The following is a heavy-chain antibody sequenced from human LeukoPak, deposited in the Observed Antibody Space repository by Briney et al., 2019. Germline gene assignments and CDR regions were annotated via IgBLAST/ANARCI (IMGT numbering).Heavy chain of an antibody. D-gene: IGHD3-22*01. CDR2: ISYRGSN. V-gene: IGHV4-39*07. CDR1: GGSFSSSSYY. CDR3: ARSILRYYFDSSGYYPYYFDY. J-gene: IGHJ4*02. Sequence: PSETLSLTCTVSGGSFSSSSYYWGWIRQPPGKGLEWVGSISYRGSNYHNSSLKSRVTMSVDTSKNQFSLKLSSVTAADTAVYYCARSILRYYFDSSGYYPYYFDYWGQGMLVTVSS.